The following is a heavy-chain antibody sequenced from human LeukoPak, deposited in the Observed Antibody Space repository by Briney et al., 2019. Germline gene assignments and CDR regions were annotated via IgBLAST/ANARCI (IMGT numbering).Heavy chain of an antibody. Sequence: GGSLRLSCAASGFTFSSCGMHWVRPAPGKGLEGVAIIWYDGNNKYYADSVKGRFTISRDNSKNTVYLQMDSLRAEDTAVYYCARDNIRGAYYLDYWGRGTRVTVSS. V-gene: IGHV3-33*01. CDR3: ARDNIRGAYYLDY. D-gene: IGHD2/OR15-2a*01. CDR2: IWYDGNNK. J-gene: IGHJ4*02. CDR1: GFTFSSCG.